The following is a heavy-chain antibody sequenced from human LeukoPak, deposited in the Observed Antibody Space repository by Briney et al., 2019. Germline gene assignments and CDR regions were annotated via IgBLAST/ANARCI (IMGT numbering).Heavy chain of an antibody. J-gene: IGHJ5*02. D-gene: IGHD1-26*01. CDR2: INPNSGGT. Sequence: INPNSGGTNYAQKFQGRVTMTRDTSISTAYMELSRLRSDDTAVYYCARIRPVGATTGWFDPWGQGTLVTVSS. V-gene: IGHV1-2*02. CDR3: ARIRPVGATTGWFDP.